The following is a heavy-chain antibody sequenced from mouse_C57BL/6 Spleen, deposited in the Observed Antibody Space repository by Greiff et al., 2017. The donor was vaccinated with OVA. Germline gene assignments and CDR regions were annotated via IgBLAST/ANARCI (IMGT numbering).Heavy chain of an antibody. CDR2: INPNNGGT. CDR1: GYTFTDYN. Sequence: EVKLQESGPELVKPGASVKMSCKASGYTFTDYNMHWVKQSHGKSLEWIGYINPNNGGTSYHQKFKGKATLTVNKSSSTAYMELRSLTSEDSAVYYCARSPPHYYAMDYWGQGTSVTVSS. V-gene: IGHV1-22*01. J-gene: IGHJ4*01. CDR3: ARSPPHYYAMDY.